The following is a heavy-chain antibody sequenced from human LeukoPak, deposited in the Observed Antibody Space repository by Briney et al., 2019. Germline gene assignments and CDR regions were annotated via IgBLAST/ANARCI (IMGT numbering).Heavy chain of an antibody. CDR3: AGGLWLYYYYGMDV. J-gene: IGHJ6*02. V-gene: IGHV1-2*02. D-gene: IGHD3-10*01. Sequence: GASVKVSCKASGYTFTGYCMHWVRQAPGQGLEWMGWINPNSGGTNYAQKFQGRVTMTRDTSISTAYMELSRLRSDDTAVYYCAGGLWLYYYYGMDVWGQGTTVTVSS. CDR2: INPNSGGT. CDR1: GYTFTGYC.